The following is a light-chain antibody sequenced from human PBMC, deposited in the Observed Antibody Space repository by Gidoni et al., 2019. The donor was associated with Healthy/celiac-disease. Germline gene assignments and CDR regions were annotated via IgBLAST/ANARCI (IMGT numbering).Light chain of an antibody. J-gene: IGKJ1*01. Sequence: ELVMTQSPATLSVSPGERATLSCRASQSVSSNLAWYQQKPGQAPRLLIDGASTRATGIPARFSGSGSGTEFTLTISSLQSEDFAVYYCQQYNNWTWTFXQXTKVEIK. CDR2: GAS. CDR1: QSVSSN. CDR3: QQYNNWTWT. V-gene: IGKV3-15*01.